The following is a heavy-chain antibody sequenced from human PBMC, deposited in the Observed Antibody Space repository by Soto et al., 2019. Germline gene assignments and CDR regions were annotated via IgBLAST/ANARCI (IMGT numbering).Heavy chain of an antibody. CDR3: ARGDSGIAVAGTLY. CDR1: GFTFSSYA. V-gene: IGHV3-30-3*01. Sequence: QVQLVESGGGVVQPGRSLRLSCAASGFTFSSYAMHWVRQAPGKGLEWVAVISYDGSNKYYADSVKGRFTISRDNSKNTLYLQMNSLRAEDTAVYYCARGDSGIAVAGTLYWGQGTLVTVSS. D-gene: IGHD6-19*01. CDR2: ISYDGSNK. J-gene: IGHJ4*02.